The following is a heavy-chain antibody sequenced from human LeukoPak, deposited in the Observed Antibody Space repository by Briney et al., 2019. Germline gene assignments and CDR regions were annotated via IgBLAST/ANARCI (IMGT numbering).Heavy chain of an antibody. CDR3: ARTFYYYDSSGYRD. Sequence: ASVKVSCKASGYTFTGYYMHWVRQAPGQGLEWMGWINPNSGGTNYAQKFQGRVTMTGDTSISTAYMELSRLRSDDTAVYYCARTFYYYDSSGYRDWGQGTLVTVSS. D-gene: IGHD3-22*01. CDR1: GYTFTGYY. CDR2: INPNSGGT. V-gene: IGHV1-2*02. J-gene: IGHJ4*02.